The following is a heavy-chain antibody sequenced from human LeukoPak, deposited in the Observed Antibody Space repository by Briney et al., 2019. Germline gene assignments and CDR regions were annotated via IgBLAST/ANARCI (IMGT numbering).Heavy chain of an antibody. Sequence: GGSLRLSCAASGFTFDDYAMHWVRHAPGKGLVWVSRINSDGSSTSYADSVKGRFTISRDNAKNTLYLQMNSLRAEDTAVYYCARSSHNAYFYDTMNSSFDCWGQGTLVTVSS. CDR3: ARSSHNAYFYDTMNSSFDC. CDR1: GFTFDDYA. J-gene: IGHJ4*02. CDR2: INSDGSST. V-gene: IGHV3-74*01. D-gene: IGHD3-22*01.